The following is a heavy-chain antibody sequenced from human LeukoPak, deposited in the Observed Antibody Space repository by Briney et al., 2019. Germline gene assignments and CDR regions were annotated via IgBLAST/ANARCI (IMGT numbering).Heavy chain of an antibody. J-gene: IGHJ5*02. V-gene: IGHV1-8*03. Sequence: ASVRVSCKASGYTFTSYDINWVRQATGQGLEWMGWMNPNSGNTGYAQKFQGRVTITRNASISTAYMELSSLRSEDTAVYYCARVTAWSPNWFDPWGQGTLVTVSS. CDR1: GYTFTSYD. CDR3: ARVTAWSPNWFDP. CDR2: MNPNSGNT. D-gene: IGHD2-15*01.